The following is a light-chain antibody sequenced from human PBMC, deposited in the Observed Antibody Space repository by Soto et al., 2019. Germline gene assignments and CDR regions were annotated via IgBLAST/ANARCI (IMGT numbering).Light chain of an antibody. CDR1: SSDIGGYNY. Sequence: QSALTQPASVSGSPGQSITISCTGTSSDIGGYNYVSWYQQHPGKAPKLMVYEVINRPSGVSNRFSGSKSGNTASLIISGLQAEDEADYYCSSYTSTTTPVFGGGTKLTVL. CDR2: EVI. CDR3: SSYTSTTTPV. V-gene: IGLV2-14*01. J-gene: IGLJ3*02.